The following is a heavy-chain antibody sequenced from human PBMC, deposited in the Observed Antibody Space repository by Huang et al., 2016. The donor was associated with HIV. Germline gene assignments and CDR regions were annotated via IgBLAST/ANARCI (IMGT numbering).Heavy chain of an antibody. D-gene: IGHD6-13*01. J-gene: IGHJ3*01. CDR2: MHPGDSDT. V-gene: IGHV5-51*01. CDR1: GYSFNTYW. CDR3: ARKFSSTWYRAFDL. Sequence: EVQLVQSGAEVKKPGESLKISCQGSGYSFNTYWIAWVSQMLGKGPGWKGIMHPGDSDTNYSPYLQGQVTMAADKSIDTANLQWRSLKASDTAMYYCARKFSSTWYRAFDLWGQGTMVTVSS.